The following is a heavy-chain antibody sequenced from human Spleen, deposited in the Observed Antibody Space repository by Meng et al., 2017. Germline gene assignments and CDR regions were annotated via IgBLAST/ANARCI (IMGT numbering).Heavy chain of an antibody. J-gene: IGHJ4*02. V-gene: IGHV3-33*01. Sequence: GESLKISCAASGFTFSSYGMHWVRQAPGKGLEWVAVIWYDGSKKYYADSVKGRFTISRDNSMNMLYLQMNSLRAEDTAVYYCARGLANTVSIGSFDYWGQGTLVTVSS. CDR1: GFTFSSYG. CDR3: ARGLANTVSIGSFDY. CDR2: IWYDGSKK. D-gene: IGHD4-17*01.